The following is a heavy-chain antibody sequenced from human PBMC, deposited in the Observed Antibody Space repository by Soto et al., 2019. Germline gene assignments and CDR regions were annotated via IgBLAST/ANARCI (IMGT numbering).Heavy chain of an antibody. CDR1: GYVFTSYG. CDR2: SNTYNGNT. CDR3: VFVDVYVTPSPQDV. J-gene: IGHJ6*02. Sequence: QVQLVQSGAEVKNPGGSVKVACKTSGYVFTSYGIGWARQAPGQGLEWMGWSNTYNGNTNYAQNLQGRVTLTTDTSTSTAYMELRSLRSNDTAIYYCVFVDVYVTPSPQDVWGQGTTVNVSS. D-gene: IGHD3-16*01. V-gene: IGHV1-18*01.